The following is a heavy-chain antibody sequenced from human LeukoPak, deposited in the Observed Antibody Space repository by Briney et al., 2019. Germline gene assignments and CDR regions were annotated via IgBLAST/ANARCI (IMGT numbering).Heavy chain of an antibody. CDR1: GFTFSSYA. CDR3: ARAERALSIFDY. CDR2: ISSDGGNT. J-gene: IGHJ4*02. V-gene: IGHV3-64*01. Sequence: HPGGSLRLSCAASGFTFSSYAMHWVRQAPGKGLEYVSAISSDGGNTYHANSVKGRFSISRDNSKNTVSLEMRSLRPEDMGVYYCARAERALSIFDYWGQGTLVTVSS.